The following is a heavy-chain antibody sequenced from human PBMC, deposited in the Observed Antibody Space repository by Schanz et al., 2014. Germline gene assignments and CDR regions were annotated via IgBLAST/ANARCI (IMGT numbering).Heavy chain of an antibody. V-gene: IGHV3-66*01. CDR1: GFTVSSDH. J-gene: IGHJ4*02. CDR3: ARDRGYCSGGSCLTFDY. Sequence: VQLVESGGGFVQPGGSLGLSCVVSGFTVSSDHMSWVRQAPGKGLEWVSTIYASGATYYADSVKRRFTISRDISKNTLHLQVTSLRAEDTAVYYCARDRGYCSGGSCLTFDYWGQGTLVTVSS. D-gene: IGHD2-15*01. CDR2: IYASGAT.